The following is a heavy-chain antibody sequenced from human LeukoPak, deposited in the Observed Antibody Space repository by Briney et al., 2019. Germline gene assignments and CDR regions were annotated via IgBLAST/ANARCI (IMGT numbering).Heavy chain of an antibody. CDR2: ISDSGGST. D-gene: IGHD2-8*01. Sequence: GGSLRLSCAASGFTFSCYAMSWVRQAPGKGLEWVSGISDSGGSTYYTDSVKGRFTISRDKSHNTLYLQMNSLRVEDTAVYYCAKSPLVYCTSSSCHLYFDSWGQGTLVTVSS. CDR3: AKSPLVYCTSSSCHLYFDS. CDR1: GFTFSCYA. J-gene: IGHJ4*02. V-gene: IGHV3-23*01.